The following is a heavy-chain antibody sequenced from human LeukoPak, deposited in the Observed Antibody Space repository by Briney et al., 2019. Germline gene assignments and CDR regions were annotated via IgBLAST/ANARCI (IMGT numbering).Heavy chain of an antibody. Sequence: GRSLRLSCAASGFTFSSYAMHWVRQAPGKGLEWVAVISYDGSNKYYADSVKGRFTISRDNSKNTLYLQMNSLRAEDTAVYSCAKDYTSQLTYGLDVWGQGTTVTVSS. CDR2: ISYDGSNK. CDR1: GFTFSSYA. D-gene: IGHD2-2*01. V-gene: IGHV3-30-3*01. J-gene: IGHJ6*02. CDR3: AKDYTSQLTYGLDV.